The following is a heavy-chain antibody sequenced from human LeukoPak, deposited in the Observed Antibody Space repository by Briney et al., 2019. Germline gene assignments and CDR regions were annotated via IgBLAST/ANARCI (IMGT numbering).Heavy chain of an antibody. V-gene: IGHV1-24*01. J-gene: IGHJ4*02. Sequence: ASVKVSFKVSGYTLTELTMHWVREAPGKGLEWMWGFDPEDGETIYAQKFSGKVTLTVDKSTDTAYMELTRLRSEDTAVYYCATGTPFPMVRGVITEGYWGQGTLVTVSS. CDR2: FDPEDGET. D-gene: IGHD3-10*01. CDR3: ATGTPFPMVRGVITEGY. CDR1: GYTLTELT.